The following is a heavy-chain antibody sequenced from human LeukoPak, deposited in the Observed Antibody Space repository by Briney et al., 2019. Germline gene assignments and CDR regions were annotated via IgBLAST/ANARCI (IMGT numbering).Heavy chain of an antibody. Sequence: SETLSLTCAVSVGSISSYYWSWIRQPPGKGLEWIGYIHDSGSTNYNPSLNNRVTFSLDTSKNQFFLKLSSVTAADTAVYYCATYIVGAYNWCDPWGQGTLDTVSS. CDR1: VGSISSYY. D-gene: IGHD1-26*01. CDR3: ATYIVGAYNWCDP. V-gene: IGHV4-59*01. J-gene: IGHJ5*02. CDR2: IHDSGST.